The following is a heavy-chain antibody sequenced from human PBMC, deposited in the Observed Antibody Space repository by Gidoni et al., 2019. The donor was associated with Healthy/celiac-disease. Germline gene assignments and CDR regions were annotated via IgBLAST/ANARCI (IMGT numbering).Heavy chain of an antibody. V-gene: IGHV3-64D*06. CDR3: VKTTVTTLRSYYYYGMDV. Sequence: EVQLVESGGGLVQPGGSLRLSCSASGFTFSSYAMHWVRQAPGKGLEYVSAISSNGGSTYYADSVKGRFTISRDNSKNTLYLQMSSLRAEDTAVYYCVKTTVTTLRSYYYYGMDVWGQGTTVTVSS. J-gene: IGHJ6*02. CDR2: ISSNGGST. D-gene: IGHD4-17*01. CDR1: GFTFSSYA.